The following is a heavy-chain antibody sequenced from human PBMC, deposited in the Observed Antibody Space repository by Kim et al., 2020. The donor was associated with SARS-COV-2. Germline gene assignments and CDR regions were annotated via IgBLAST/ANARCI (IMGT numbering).Heavy chain of an antibody. D-gene: IGHD3-10*01. CDR3: ARVFMVRGASLDY. Sequence: YADSVKGRFTISRDNAKNSLYLQMNSLRAEDTAVYYCARVFMVRGASLDYWGQGTLVTVSS. J-gene: IGHJ4*02. V-gene: IGHV3-11*06.